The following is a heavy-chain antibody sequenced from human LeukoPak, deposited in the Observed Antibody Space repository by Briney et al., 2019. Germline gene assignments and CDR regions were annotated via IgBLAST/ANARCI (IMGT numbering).Heavy chain of an antibody. CDR3: ARVNWNDVGSFDS. CDR1: GFTFSNYI. V-gene: IGHV3-48*02. J-gene: IGHJ4*02. Sequence: PGGSLRLSCAASGFTFSNYIMNWVRQAPGKGLEWLSYISSSSSPIYYADSVKGRFTISRDNAKNSLYLQMNSLRDEDTGVYCCARVNWNDVGSFDSWGQGTLVTVSS. CDR2: ISSSSSPI. D-gene: IGHD1-20*01.